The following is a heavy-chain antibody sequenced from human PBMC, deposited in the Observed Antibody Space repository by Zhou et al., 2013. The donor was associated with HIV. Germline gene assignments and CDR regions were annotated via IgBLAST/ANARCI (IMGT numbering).Heavy chain of an antibody. CDR1: GYIFTSYG. Sequence: QVQLVQSGAEVKKPGASVKVSCKASGYIFTSYGISWVRQAPGQGLEWMGWISAYNGKTNYAQKLQGRVTMTTDKSTSTAYMELRSLRSDETAVYYCARWAVAVTAHNYGMDVWGQGTTVTVSS. V-gene: IGHV1-18*01. CDR3: ARWAVAVTAHNYGMDV. D-gene: IGHD2-21*02. J-gene: IGHJ6*02. CDR2: ISAYNGKT.